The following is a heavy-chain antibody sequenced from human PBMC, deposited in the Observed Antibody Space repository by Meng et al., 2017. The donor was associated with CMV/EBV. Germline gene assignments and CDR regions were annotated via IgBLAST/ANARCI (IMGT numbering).Heavy chain of an antibody. CDR2: IYTSGST. Sequence: QVPLQESCPGLVKPSETLAPTCTGSGGSISSSYWSWIRQPAGKGLEWIGRIYTSGSTNYNPSLKSRVTMSVDTSKNQFSLKLSSVTAADTAVYYCAREMPIAAAGCFDYWGQGTLVTVSS. J-gene: IGHJ4*02. V-gene: IGHV4-4*07. CDR1: GGSISSSY. D-gene: IGHD6-13*01. CDR3: AREMPIAAAGCFDY.